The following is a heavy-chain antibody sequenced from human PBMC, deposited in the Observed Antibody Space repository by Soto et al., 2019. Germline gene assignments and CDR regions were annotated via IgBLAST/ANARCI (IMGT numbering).Heavy chain of an antibody. CDR2: ISTTSDYT. Sequence: PGGSLRLSCAASGFTFSDYYMTWIRQAPGEGLEWVSYISTTSDYTNYADSVKGRFTISRDNAKNSLYLQVNSLRAEDTAVYYCARDRDLTSSWSFDYWGQGTLVTVSS. CDR1: GFTFSDYY. CDR3: ARDRDLTSSWSFDY. J-gene: IGHJ4*02. D-gene: IGHD6-13*01. V-gene: IGHV3-11*06.